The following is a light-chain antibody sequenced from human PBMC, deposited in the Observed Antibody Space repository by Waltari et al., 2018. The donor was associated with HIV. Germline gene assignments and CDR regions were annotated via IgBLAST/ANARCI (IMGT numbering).Light chain of an antibody. CDR1: SSDAGGSNY. Sequence: QSALTQPPSAFGSPGQPVTTACPGTSSDAGGSNYVSWYQQDPGKAPKLMIYEVTKRPSGVPDRFSGSKSGNTASLTVSGLQAEDEADYYCSSYAGSNNYVVFGGGTRLTVL. J-gene: IGLJ2*01. V-gene: IGLV2-8*01. CDR2: EVT. CDR3: SSYAGSNNYVV.